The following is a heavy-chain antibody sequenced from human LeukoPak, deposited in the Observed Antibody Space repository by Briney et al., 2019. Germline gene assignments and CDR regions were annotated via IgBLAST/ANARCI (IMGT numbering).Heavy chain of an antibody. CDR3: ARDPGKRRIVYYFDY. J-gene: IGHJ4*02. D-gene: IGHD5/OR15-5a*01. CDR1: GFTFSSYA. CDR2: ISYDGSNK. V-gene: IGHV3-30*04. Sequence: PGGSLRLSCAASGFTFSSYAMHWVRQAPAKGLEWVAVISYDGSNKYYADSVKGRFTISRDNSKNTLYLQKNSLRAEDTAVYYCARDPGKRRIVYYFDYWGQGTLVTVSS.